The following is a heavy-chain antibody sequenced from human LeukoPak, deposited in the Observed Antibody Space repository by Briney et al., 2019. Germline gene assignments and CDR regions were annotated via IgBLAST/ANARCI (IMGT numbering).Heavy chain of an antibody. CDR1: GFTFSSYW. CDR3: AKHCSSTSCIDY. J-gene: IGHJ4*02. D-gene: IGHD2-2*01. CDR2: INSDGSST. Sequence: GGSLRLSCAASGFTFSSYWMHWVRQAPGKGLVWVSRINSDGSSTSYADSVKGRFTISRDNAKNTLYLQMNSLRAEDTAVYYCAKHCSSTSCIDYWGQGTLVTVAS. V-gene: IGHV3-74*01.